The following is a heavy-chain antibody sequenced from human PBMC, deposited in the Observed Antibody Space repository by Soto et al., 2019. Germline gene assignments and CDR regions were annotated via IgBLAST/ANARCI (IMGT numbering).Heavy chain of an antibody. CDR1: GFTFSSYS. V-gene: IGHV3-23*01. Sequence: GGSLRLSCAASGFTFSSYSMRWVRQAPGKGLEWVSGLRSSGDDGTTYYADSVKGRFTISRDNSKNTLFLQMNSLRAEDTAIYYRAKKVNSGSGSQYFDYWGQGTLVTVSS. CDR2: LRSSGDDGTT. D-gene: IGHD3-10*01. CDR3: AKKVNSGSGSQYFDY. J-gene: IGHJ4*02.